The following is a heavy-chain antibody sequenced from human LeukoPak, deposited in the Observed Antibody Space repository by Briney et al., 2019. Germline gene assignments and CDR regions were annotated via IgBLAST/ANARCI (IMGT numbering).Heavy chain of an antibody. CDR3: ARDYGAAGKSDY. CDR1: GGSIISYY. CDR2: IHHSGST. V-gene: IGHV4-59*12. D-gene: IGHD6-13*01. J-gene: IGHJ4*02. Sequence: PSETLSLTCTVSGGSIISYYWSWIRRPPGKGLEWIGYIHHSGSTNYNPPLKSRVTMSVDKSKNQFSLKLSSVTAADTAVYYCARDYGAAGKSDYWGQGTLVTVSS.